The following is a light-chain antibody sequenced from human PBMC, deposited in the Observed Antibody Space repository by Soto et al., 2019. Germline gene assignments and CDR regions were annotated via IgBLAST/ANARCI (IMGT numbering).Light chain of an antibody. CDR2: DAS. Sequence: DIQITQSPSTRSTSIGDGVTITFLASQSISDSLAWYQQKPGKAPFLLISDASNLERGVPSRFSGSGSGTEFTLTISSMQPDDFATYYCQKYTGYSRKFGQGTKVDIK. CDR1: QSISDS. J-gene: IGKJ1*01. CDR3: QKYTGYSRK. V-gene: IGKV1-5*01.